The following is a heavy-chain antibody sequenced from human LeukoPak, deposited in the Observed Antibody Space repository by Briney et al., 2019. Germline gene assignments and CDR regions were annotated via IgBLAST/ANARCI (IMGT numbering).Heavy chain of an antibody. J-gene: IGHJ5*02. D-gene: IGHD3-10*01. CDR1: DGSISSYY. V-gene: IGHV4-4*07. CDR3: AGNLLTYYYGSGGFDP. CDR2: IYTSGST. Sequence: SETLSLTCTVSDGSISSYYWSWIRQPAGKGLEWIGRIYTSGSTNYNPSLKSRVTMSVDTSKNQFSLKLSSVTAADTAVYYCAGNLLTYYYGSGGFDPWGQGTLVTVSS.